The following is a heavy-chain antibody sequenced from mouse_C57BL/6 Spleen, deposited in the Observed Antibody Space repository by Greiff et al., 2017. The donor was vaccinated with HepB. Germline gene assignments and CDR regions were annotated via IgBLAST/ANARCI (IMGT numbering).Heavy chain of an antibody. CDR3: ARVRFPLAMDY. Sequence: ESGPGLVKPSQSLSLTCSVTGYSITSGYYWNWIRQFPGNKLEWMGYISYDGSNNYNPSLKNRISITRDTSKNQFFLKLNSVTTEDTATYYWARVRFPLAMDYWGQGTSVTVSS. CDR1: GYSITSGYY. J-gene: IGHJ4*01. CDR2: ISYDGSN. V-gene: IGHV3-6*01.